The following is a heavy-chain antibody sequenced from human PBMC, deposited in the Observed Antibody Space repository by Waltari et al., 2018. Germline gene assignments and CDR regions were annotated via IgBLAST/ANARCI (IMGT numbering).Heavy chain of an antibody. CDR3: AKDRSYGHSLAN. D-gene: IGHD4-17*01. CDR1: GFDVSSSY. CDR2: NHSGGNT. Sequence: EVQLVESGGGLLQRGGSLRLSCAGSGFDVSSSYMNWVRQAPGKGLEWVSGNHSGGNTYYADSVKGRFTISRDNSKNTLYLQMNSLRAEDTAVYYCAKDRSYGHSLANWGQGTLVTVSS. V-gene: IGHV3-53*01. J-gene: IGHJ4*02.